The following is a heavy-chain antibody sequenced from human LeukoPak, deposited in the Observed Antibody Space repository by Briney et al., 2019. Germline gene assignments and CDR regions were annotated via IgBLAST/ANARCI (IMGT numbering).Heavy chain of an antibody. D-gene: IGHD2-2*01. CDR1: GYTFTSYY. CDR3: ARAVYQLLSLDV. V-gene: IGHV1-46*01. Sequence: WASLKVSCTASGYTFTSYYMHWVRQAPGQGLEWMGIINPSGGSTSYAQKFQGRVTMTRDMSTSTVYMELSSLRSEATAVYYCARAVYQLLSLDVWGKGTTVTVSS. CDR2: INPSGGST. J-gene: IGHJ6*04.